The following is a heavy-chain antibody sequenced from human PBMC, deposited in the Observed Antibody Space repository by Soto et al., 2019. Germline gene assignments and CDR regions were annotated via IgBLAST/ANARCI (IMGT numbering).Heavy chain of an antibody. V-gene: IGHV4-59*01. CDR2: INYSGST. J-gene: IGHJ6*02. CDR3: ARGGSGSYYYYLYGMDV. Sequence: TLSVARFIRSGDIVSDHWRSILEAPGKGLEWIGYINYSGSTNYNPSLKSRVTISVDTSKNQFSLKLSSVTAADTAVYYCARGGSGSYYYYLYGMDVWGEGTTVT. D-gene: IGHD3-10*01. CDR1: SGDIVSDH.